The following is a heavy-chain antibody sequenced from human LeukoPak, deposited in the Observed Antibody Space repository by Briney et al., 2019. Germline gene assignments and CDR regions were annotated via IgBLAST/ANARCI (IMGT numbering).Heavy chain of an antibody. J-gene: IGHJ4*02. Sequence: SETLSLTCAVYGGSFSGYYWSWIRQPPGKGLEWIGEINHSGSTNYNPSLKSRVTISVDTSKNQFSLELSSVTAADTAVYYCARVSSGWYGDYWGQGTLVTVSS. CDR3: ARVSSGWYGDY. CDR1: GGSFSGYY. V-gene: IGHV4-34*01. CDR2: INHSGST. D-gene: IGHD6-19*01.